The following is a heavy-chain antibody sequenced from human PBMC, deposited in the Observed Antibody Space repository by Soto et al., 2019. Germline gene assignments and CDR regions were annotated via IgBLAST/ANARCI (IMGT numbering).Heavy chain of an antibody. CDR2: INDRGNT. Sequence: PGGSLRLSCAASGFTFSSYGMHWIRQAPGKGLEWVSLINDRGNTYYVDSVKGRFTISRDISKNTVYLEMNSLRVEDTAVYYCAKSAVATLKDDAFDIWGQGTMVTVSS. V-gene: IGHV3-NL1*01. D-gene: IGHD6-19*01. J-gene: IGHJ3*02. CDR1: GFTFSSYG. CDR3: AKSAVATLKDDAFDI.